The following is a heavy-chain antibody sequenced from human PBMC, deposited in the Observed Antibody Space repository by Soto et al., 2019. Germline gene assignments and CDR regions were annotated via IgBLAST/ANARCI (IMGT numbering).Heavy chain of an antibody. CDR2: IYYSGST. J-gene: IGHJ4*02. CDR3: AREFKITIVRGVMDY. Sequence: SETLSLTCTVSGGSISSSSYYWGWIRQPPGKGLEWIGSIYYSGSTYYNPSLKSRVTISVDTSKNQFSLKLSSVTAADTAVYYCAREFKITIVRGVMDYWGQGTLVTVSS. V-gene: IGHV4-39*07. D-gene: IGHD3-10*01. CDR1: GGSISSSSYY.